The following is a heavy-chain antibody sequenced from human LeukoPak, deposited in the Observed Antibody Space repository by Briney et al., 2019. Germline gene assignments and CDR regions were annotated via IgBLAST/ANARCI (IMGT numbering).Heavy chain of an antibody. CDR3: AVAVAATFDY. D-gene: IGHD6-19*01. J-gene: IGHJ4*02. Sequence: ASVKVSCKASGGTFSSYAISWVRQAPGQGLEWMGRIIPILSIANYAQKFQGRVTITADKSTSTAYMELSSLRSEDTAVYYCAVAVAATFDYWGQGTLVTVSS. CDR2: IIPILSIA. V-gene: IGHV1-69*04. CDR1: GGTFSSYA.